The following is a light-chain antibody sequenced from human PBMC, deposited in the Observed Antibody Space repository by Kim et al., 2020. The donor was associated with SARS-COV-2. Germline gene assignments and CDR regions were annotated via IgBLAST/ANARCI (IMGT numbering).Light chain of an antibody. CDR1: QSLLHSDGKTY. CDR3: MQSLHLPRT. V-gene: IGKV2-29*02. CDR2: EVS. Sequence: DIVMTQTPLSLSVTPGQPASISCKSSQSLLHSDGKTYLYWYLQKPGQSPQLLISEVSSRFSGVPARFSGSGSGTDFTLKISRVEAEDVGLYYCMQSLHLPRTFGQGTKLEI. J-gene: IGKJ2*01.